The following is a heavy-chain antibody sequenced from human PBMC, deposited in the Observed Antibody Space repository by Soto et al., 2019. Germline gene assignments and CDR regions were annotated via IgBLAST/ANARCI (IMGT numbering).Heavy chain of an antibody. CDR2: ISVSGGST. CDR1: GFTFSDYA. D-gene: IGHD2-8*01. J-gene: IGHJ6*02. V-gene: IGHV3-23*01. CDR3: AKSHVFHYYYYNMDV. Sequence: EVQLLESGGGLVQPGGSLRLSCAASGFTFSDYAMSWVRQAPGKGLEWVSVISVSGGSTYYADSVKGRFTISRDNSKNTLYLQMNTLRAEDTALYYCAKSHVFHYYYYNMDVWGQGTTVTVSS.